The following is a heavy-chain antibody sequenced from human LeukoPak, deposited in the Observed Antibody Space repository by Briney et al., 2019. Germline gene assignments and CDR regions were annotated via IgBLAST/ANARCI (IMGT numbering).Heavy chain of an antibody. V-gene: IGHV4-34*01. CDR1: GGSISSYY. CDR3: ARDRAGTTSNYFDY. CDR2: INHSGST. D-gene: IGHD1-1*01. J-gene: IGHJ4*02. Sequence: SETLSLTCTVSGGSISSYYWSWIRQPPGKGLEWIGEINHSGSTNYNPSLKSRVTISVDTSKNQFSLKLSSVTAADTAVYYCARDRAGTTSNYFDYWGQGTLVTVSS.